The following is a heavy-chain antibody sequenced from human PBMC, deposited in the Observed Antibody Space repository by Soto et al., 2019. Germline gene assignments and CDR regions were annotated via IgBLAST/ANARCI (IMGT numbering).Heavy chain of an antibody. CDR2: IYYSGST. D-gene: IGHD3-22*01. CDR3: ARHRTYYYDSSGGDAFDI. V-gene: IGHV4-59*08. Sequence: QVQLQESGPGLVKPSETLSLTCTVSGGSISSYYWSWIRQPPGKGLEWLGYIYYSGSTNYNPSLKSRVTISVDTSKNQFSLKLSSVTAADTAVYYCARHRTYYYDSSGGDAFDIWGQGTMVTVSS. CDR1: GGSISSYY. J-gene: IGHJ3*02.